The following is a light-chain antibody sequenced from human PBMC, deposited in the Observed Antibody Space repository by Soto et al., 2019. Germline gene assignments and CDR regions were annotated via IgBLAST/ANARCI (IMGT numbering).Light chain of an antibody. CDR3: QQYNNWPPWT. Sequence: EIVMTQSPATLSVSPGERATLSCRASQSVTSNLAWYQQKPCQAHRLLIYGASTRATGIPARFSGSGFGTEFTLTISSLQSEDFAVYYCQQYNNWPPWTFGQGTKVDIK. J-gene: IGKJ1*01. CDR1: QSVTSN. V-gene: IGKV3-15*01. CDR2: GAS.